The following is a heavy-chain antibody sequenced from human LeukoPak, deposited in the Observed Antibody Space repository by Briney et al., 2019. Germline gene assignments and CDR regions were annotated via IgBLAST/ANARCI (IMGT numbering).Heavy chain of an antibody. D-gene: IGHD3-16*02. CDR2: ISSSSSYI. CDR1: GFTFSSYS. J-gene: IGHJ4*02. CDR3: ARDNYDYVWGSYRPQYYFDS. Sequence: PGGSLRLSCAASGFTFSSYSMNCVRQAPGKGLEWVSSISSSSSYIYYADSVKGRFTISRDNAKNSLYLHMNSLRAEDTAVYYCARDNYDYVWGSYRPQYYFDSWGQGTLVTVSS. V-gene: IGHV3-21*01.